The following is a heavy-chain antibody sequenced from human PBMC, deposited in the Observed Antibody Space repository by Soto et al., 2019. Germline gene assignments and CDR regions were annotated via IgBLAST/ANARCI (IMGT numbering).Heavy chain of an antibody. CDR3: ARGAYYYDSSGPNPRAFDI. CDR2: IIPIFGTA. D-gene: IGHD3-22*01. J-gene: IGHJ3*02. V-gene: IGHV1-69*13. Sequence: SVKVSCKASGGTFSSYAISWVRQAPGQGLEWMGGIIPIFGTANYAQKFQGRVTITADESTSTAYMELSSLRSEDTAVYYCARGAYYYDSSGPNPRAFDIWGQGAMVTVS. CDR1: GGTFSSYA.